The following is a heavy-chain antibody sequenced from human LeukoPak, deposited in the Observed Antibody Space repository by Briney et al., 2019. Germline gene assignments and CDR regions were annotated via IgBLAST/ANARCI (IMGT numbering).Heavy chain of an antibody. Sequence: SETLSLTCTVSGGSISSSSYYWGWIRQPPGKGLEWIGSVYYSGSTYYNPSLKSRVTISVDTSKNQFSLKLSSVTAADTAVYYCARLNYGDHTFDYWGQGTLVTVSS. CDR1: GGSISSSSYY. D-gene: IGHD4-17*01. J-gene: IGHJ4*02. CDR3: ARLNYGDHTFDY. CDR2: VYYSGST. V-gene: IGHV4-39*01.